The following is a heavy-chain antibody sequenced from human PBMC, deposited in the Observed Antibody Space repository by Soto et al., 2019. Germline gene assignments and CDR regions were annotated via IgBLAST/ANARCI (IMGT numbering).Heavy chain of an antibody. V-gene: IGHV3-23*01. CDR1: GFSFSSYA. CDR3: AQTTPSIYYFDP. J-gene: IGHJ5*02. D-gene: IGHD1-26*01. CDR2: ISAGGGNT. Sequence: EVQLLESGGGLVQPGGSLRLSCAASGFSFSSYAMSWVRQAPGKGLEWVSAISAGGGNTYYRDSVKGRFTISRDNSKNKLYLQMNSLRVEDTAVYFCAQTTPSIYYFDPWGQGTLVTVSS.